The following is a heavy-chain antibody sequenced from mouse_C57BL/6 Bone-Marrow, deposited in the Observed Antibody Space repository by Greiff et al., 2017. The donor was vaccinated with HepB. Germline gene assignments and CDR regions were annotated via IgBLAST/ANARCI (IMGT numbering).Heavy chain of an antibody. Sequence: EVKVEESGEGLVKPGGSLKLSCAASGFTFSSYAMSWVRQTPEKRLEWVAYISSGGDYIYYADTVKGRFTISRDNARNTLYLQMSSLKSEDTAMYYCTRDPTLYYGSSYNYAMDYWGQGTSVTVSS. CDR3: TRDPTLYYGSSYNYAMDY. D-gene: IGHD1-1*01. J-gene: IGHJ4*01. CDR1: GFTFSSYA. V-gene: IGHV5-9-1*02. CDR2: ISSGGDYI.